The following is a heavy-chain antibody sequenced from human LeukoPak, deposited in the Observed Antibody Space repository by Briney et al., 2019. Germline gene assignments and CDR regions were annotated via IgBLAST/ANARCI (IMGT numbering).Heavy chain of an antibody. V-gene: IGHV3-7*01. CDR2: IQQDGSEK. J-gene: IGHJ4*02. CDR3: ARGHYQIKL. D-gene: IGHD2-2*01. CDR1: GFTFSTYW. Sequence: QPGESLRLSCAASGFTFSTYWMSWVRQAPGKGLEWVATIQQDGSEKYYVDSVKGRFTISRDNAKNSLYLQINSLRAEDTAVYYCARGHYQIKLWGQGTLVTVSS.